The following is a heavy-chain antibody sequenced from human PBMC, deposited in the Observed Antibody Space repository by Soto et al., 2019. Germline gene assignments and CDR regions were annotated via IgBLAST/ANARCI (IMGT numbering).Heavy chain of an antibody. Sequence: GSLRLSCAASGFTFISYAMTWVRQAPGKGLEWVSGISGSGATTSYADSVKGRFTVSRDNSKNTLYLQMNSLRVEDTAVYYCAKLRYFDWSSYNWFEYWGQGTPVTVSS. V-gene: IGHV3-23*01. CDR1: GFTFISYA. CDR3: AKLRYFDWSSYNWFEY. D-gene: IGHD3-9*01. CDR2: ISGSGATT. J-gene: IGHJ5*01.